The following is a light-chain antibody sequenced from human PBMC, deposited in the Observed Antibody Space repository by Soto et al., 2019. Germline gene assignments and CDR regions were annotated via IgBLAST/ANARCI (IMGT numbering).Light chain of an antibody. CDR1: ESVSTN. J-gene: IGKJ1*01. V-gene: IGKV3-15*01. CDR3: QQYSIWRT. Sequence: EIVLTQSPGTLSLSPGERATLSCRASESVSTNLAWYQQKAGQAPRLLIYGASTRATGIPARFSGSGSGTEFTLTISSLQSEDFAVYYCQQYSIWRTFGQGTKV. CDR2: GAS.